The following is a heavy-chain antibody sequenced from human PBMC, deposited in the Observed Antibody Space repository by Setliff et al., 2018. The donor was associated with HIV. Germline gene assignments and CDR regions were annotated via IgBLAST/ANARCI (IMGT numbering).Heavy chain of an antibody. V-gene: IGHV4-34*01. J-gene: IGHJ4*02. Sequence: SETLSLTCAVYGESFSGYSWTWIRQPPGKGLEWLGEINHSGSAKYNPALKSRVTTSVDTSKKQFSLRLTSVTAADTAVCYCARGTKGIQLWYTLFFDYWGQGTRVTVSS. D-gene: IGHD5-18*01. CDR2: INHSGSA. CDR3: ARGTKGIQLWYTLFFDY. CDR1: GESFSGYS.